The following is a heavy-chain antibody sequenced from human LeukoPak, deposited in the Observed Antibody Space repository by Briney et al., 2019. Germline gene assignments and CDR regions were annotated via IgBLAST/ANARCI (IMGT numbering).Heavy chain of an antibody. CDR2: IYFSGSR. CDR3: ARGGGGYTLYSFDY. Sequence: PSETLSLTCTVSGASIRSGDHHWSWLRQSPGKGLEWIGYIYFSGSRSSNPSLRSRLTISVDTSKNQFSLKLNSVTAADTALYYCARGGGGYTLYSFDYWGQGALVTVSS. V-gene: IGHV4-30-4*08. D-gene: IGHD3-22*01. CDR1: GASIRSGDHH. J-gene: IGHJ4*02.